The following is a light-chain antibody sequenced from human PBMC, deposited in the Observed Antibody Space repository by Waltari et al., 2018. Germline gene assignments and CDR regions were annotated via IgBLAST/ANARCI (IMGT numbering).Light chain of an antibody. CDR3: QQSYSTPWT. Sequence: DIQMTQSRASLSASVGDRVTITCRASHSISSYLNWYQQSPGKAPRLLIYAASILQSGVPSRFSGSGSGTDFTLIISSLQPEDFATYYCQQSYSTPWTFGQGTNVEIK. CDR2: AAS. V-gene: IGKV1-39*01. CDR1: HSISSY. J-gene: IGKJ1*01.